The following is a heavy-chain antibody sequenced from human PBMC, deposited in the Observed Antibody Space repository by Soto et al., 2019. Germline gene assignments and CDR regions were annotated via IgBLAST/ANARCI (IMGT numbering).Heavy chain of an antibody. CDR1: GYAFSDYY. Sequence: DSVKGSCKASGYAFSDYYMNWVRQAPGQGLEWMGWINCHSGEANFAQKFQGRVTVTRDTSISTAYMELNNLKSDDTAVYFCARNGHYDSSRPPPAASDISGPGQMVTLSS. V-gene: IGHV1-2*02. CDR2: INCHSGEA. D-gene: IGHD3-22*01. J-gene: IGHJ3*02. CDR3: ARNGHYDSSRPPPAASDI.